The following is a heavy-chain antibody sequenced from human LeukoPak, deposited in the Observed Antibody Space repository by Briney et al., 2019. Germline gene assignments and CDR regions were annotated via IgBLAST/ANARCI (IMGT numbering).Heavy chain of an antibody. CDR1: GYTFTSYD. D-gene: IGHD3-10*01. Sequence: GASVTVSCKASGYTFTSYDINWVRQATGQGLEWMGWMNPNSGNTGYAQKFQGRVTMTRNTSISTAYMELSSLRSEDTAVYYCARSSYYYAADALDIWGQGTTVTVSS. CDR2: MNPNSGNT. CDR3: ARSSYYYAADALDI. V-gene: IGHV1-8*01. J-gene: IGHJ3*02.